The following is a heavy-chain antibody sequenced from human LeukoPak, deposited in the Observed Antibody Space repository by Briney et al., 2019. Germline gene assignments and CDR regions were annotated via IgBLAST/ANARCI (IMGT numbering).Heavy chain of an antibody. CDR3: ANQRGQWLSNWFDP. D-gene: IGHD6-19*01. CDR2: ISGSGGST. CDR1: GFTFSSYG. Sequence: GGTLRLSCAASGFTFSSYGMSWVRQAPGKGLEWVSAISGSGGSTYYADSVKGRFTISRDNSKNTLYLQMNSLRAEDTAVYYCANQRGQWLSNWFDPWGQGTLVTVSS. V-gene: IGHV3-23*01. J-gene: IGHJ5*02.